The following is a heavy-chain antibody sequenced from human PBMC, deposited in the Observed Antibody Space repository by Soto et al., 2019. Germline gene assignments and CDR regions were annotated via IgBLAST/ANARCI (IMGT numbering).Heavy chain of an antibody. CDR3: ARDITMVRGDPLWFDP. V-gene: IGHV1-18*01. D-gene: IGHD3-10*01. J-gene: IGHJ5*02. Sequence: ASVKVSCKASGYTFTSYGISWVRQAPGQGLEWMGWISAYNGNTNYAQKLQGRVTMTTDTSTSTAYMELRSLRSDDTAVYYCARDITMVRGDPLWFDPWGQGTLVTVSS. CDR2: ISAYNGNT. CDR1: GYTFTSYG.